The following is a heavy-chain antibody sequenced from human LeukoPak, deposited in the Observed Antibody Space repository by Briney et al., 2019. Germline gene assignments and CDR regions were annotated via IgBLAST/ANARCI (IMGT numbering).Heavy chain of an antibody. CDR1: AYSISSGYY. J-gene: IGHJ2*01. CDR2: IYHGGST. Sequence: SETLSLTCTVSAYSISSGYYWGWIRQPPGKGLEWIGGIYHGGSTYYNPSLNSRVTISVDTSKNQFSLKLSSVTAADTAVYYCARETGVWYFDLWGRGTLVTVSS. V-gene: IGHV4-38-2*02. D-gene: IGHD7-27*01. CDR3: ARETGVWYFDL.